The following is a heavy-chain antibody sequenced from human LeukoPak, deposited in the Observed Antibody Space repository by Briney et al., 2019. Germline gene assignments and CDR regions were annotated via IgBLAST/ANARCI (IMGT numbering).Heavy chain of an antibody. CDR1: GYTFTGYY. CDR2: INPNSGGT. Sequence: ASVTVSCTASGYTFTGYYMHWVRQAPGQGLEWMGWINPNSGGTNYAQKFQGRVTMTRDTSISTAYMELSRLRSDDTAVYYCARILNSGYDWNYYYYMDVWGKGTTVTVSS. D-gene: IGHD5-12*01. V-gene: IGHV1-2*02. CDR3: ARILNSGYDWNYYYYMDV. J-gene: IGHJ6*03.